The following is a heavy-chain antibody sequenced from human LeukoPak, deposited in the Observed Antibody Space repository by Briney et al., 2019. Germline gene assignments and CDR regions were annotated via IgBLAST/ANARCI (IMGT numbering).Heavy chain of an antibody. J-gene: IGHJ3*02. CDR1: GYTFTHYG. CDR2: ISWDGSSK. Sequence: GRSLRLSCAASGYTFTHYGIHWVRQAPGKGLEWVAVISWDGSSKNYVDSVKGRFTISRDNSKNTLYLQMSYLRVDDTALYYCTTFDMWGQGTMVTVSS. CDR3: TTFDM. V-gene: IGHV3-30*03.